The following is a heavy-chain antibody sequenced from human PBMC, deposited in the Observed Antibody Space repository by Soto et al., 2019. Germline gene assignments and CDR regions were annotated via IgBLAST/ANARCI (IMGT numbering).Heavy chain of an antibody. CDR3: AKDLEKWLVQLGGLDT. CDR1: GFTLSSYF. CDR2: ISNSGGST. D-gene: IGHD1-1*01. V-gene: IGHV3-23*01. Sequence: EVQLLESGGSMVQPGGSLRLSCVASGFTLSSYFMTWVRQAPGKGLEWVSAISNSGGSTYYADSVKGRFTISRDNSHNTLYLQMNNLRAEDTARYYCAKDLEKWLVQLGGLDTWGQGAQVTVSS. J-gene: IGHJ5*02.